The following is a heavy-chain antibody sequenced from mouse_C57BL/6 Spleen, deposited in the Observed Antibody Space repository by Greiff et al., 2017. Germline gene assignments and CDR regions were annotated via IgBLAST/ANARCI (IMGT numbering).Heavy chain of an antibody. J-gene: IGHJ3*01. CDR3: ARAGDGSRGAWFAY. CDR2: IDPEDGEN. D-gene: IGHD1-1*01. CDR1: GFNIKDYY. V-gene: IGHV14-2*01. Sequence: EVQLQQSGAELVKPGASVKLSCTASGFNIKDYYMHWVKQRTEQGLEWIGRIDPEDGENKYAPKFQGKATITADTSSNTAYLQLSSLTSEDTAVYYCARAGDGSRGAWFAYWGQGTLVTVSA.